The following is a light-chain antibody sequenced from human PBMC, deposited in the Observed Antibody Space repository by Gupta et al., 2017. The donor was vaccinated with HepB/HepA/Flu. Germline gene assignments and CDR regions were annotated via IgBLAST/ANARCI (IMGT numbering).Light chain of an antibody. Sequence: IVLPQSPGTLSLPPAERATLSCRASQIVSSPYLAWYQQKPGQAPRLLIYCASNRATGIPDRFSGSGSGTDFTLTISRLEPEDLAVYYCQQYGISPFTFGPGTEVDMK. CDR2: CAS. CDR3: QQYGISPFT. J-gene: IGKJ3*01. V-gene: IGKV3-20*01. CDR1: QIVSSPY.